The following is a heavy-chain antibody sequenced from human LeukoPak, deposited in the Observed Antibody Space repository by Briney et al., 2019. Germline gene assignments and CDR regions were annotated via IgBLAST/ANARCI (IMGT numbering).Heavy chain of an antibody. J-gene: IGHJ4*02. CDR1: GYTFTGYY. CDR3: ARDPPRGLTGYPLGY. Sequence: ASVKVSCKASGYTFTGYYMHWVRQAPGQGLEWMGWINPNSGGTNYAQKFQGRVTMTRDTSISTAYMELSRLRSDDTAVYYCARDPPRGLTGYPLGYWGQGTLVTVSS. D-gene: IGHD3-9*01. V-gene: IGHV1-2*02. CDR2: INPNSGGT.